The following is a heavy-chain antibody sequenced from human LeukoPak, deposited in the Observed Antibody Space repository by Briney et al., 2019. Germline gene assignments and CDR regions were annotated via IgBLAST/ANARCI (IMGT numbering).Heavy chain of an antibody. CDR3: ARGDTGDRADFWSGYYPPAFDY. CDR1: GGSISSSSYY. Sequence: MTSETLSLTCTVSGGSISSSSYYWGWIRQPPGKGLEWIGSIYYSGSTYYNPSLKSRVTISVDTSKNQFSLKLSSVTAADTAVYYCARGDTGDRADFWSGYYPPAFDYWGQGTLVTVSS. V-gene: IGHV4-39*07. D-gene: IGHD3-3*01. CDR2: IYYSGST. J-gene: IGHJ4*02.